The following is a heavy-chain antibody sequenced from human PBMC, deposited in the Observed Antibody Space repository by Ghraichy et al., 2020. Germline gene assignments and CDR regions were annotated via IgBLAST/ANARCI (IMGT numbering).Heavy chain of an antibody. CDR2: ISGSGGST. CDR1: GFTFSSYA. Sequence: GESLNISCAASGFTFSSYAMSWVRQAPGKGLEWVSAISGSGGSTYYADSVKGRFTISRDNSKNTFYLQMNSLRAEDTAVYYCAKSLFGGNTCWGQGTLVTVSS. CDR3: AKSLFGGNTC. J-gene: IGHJ4*02. D-gene: IGHD4-23*01. V-gene: IGHV3-23*01.